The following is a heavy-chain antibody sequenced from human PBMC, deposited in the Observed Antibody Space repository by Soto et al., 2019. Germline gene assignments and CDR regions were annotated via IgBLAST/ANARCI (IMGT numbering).Heavy chain of an antibody. CDR3: AKEIGAAS. CDR1: GFSFSSSA. V-gene: IGHV3-23*01. Sequence: PGRSLRLSCTGSGFSFSSSAMSWVRQAPGKGLEWVSGISAGGGGNTYYADSVKGRFTISRDNSKLYLQMNRLRAEDMALYHCAKEIGAASWGPRTVVTVSS. D-gene: IGHD2-15*01. CDR2: ISAGGGGNT. J-gene: IGHJ5*02.